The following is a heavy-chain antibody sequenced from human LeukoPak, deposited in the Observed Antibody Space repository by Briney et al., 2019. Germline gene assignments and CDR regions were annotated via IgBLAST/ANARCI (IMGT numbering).Heavy chain of an antibody. CDR1: GGSFSGYY. Sequence: SETLSLTCAVYGGSFSGYYWSWIRQPPGKGLEWIGEINHSGSTNYNPSLKSRVTISVDTSKNQFSLKLSSVTAADTAVYYRARGRSSGYYYDWRTMFDYWGQGTLVTVSS. V-gene: IGHV4-34*01. J-gene: IGHJ4*02. D-gene: IGHD3-22*01. CDR2: INHSGST. CDR3: ARGRSSGYYYDWRTMFDY.